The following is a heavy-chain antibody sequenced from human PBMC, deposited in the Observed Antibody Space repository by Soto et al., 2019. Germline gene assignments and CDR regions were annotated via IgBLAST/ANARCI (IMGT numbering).Heavy chain of an antibody. D-gene: IGHD3-22*01. V-gene: IGHV5-10-1*01. CDR3: ARHDSLNYYDSSGYFPPHHPIDY. Sequence: PGESLKISCKGSGYSFTSYWISWVRQMPGKGLEWMGRIDPSDSYTNYSPSFQGHVTISADKSISTAYLQWSSLKASDTAMYYCARHDSLNYYDSSGYFPPHHPIDYWGQGTLVTVSS. CDR1: GYSFTSYW. CDR2: IDPSDSYT. J-gene: IGHJ4*02.